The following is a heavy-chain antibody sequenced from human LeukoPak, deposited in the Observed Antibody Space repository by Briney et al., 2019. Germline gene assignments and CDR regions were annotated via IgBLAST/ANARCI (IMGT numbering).Heavy chain of an antibody. Sequence: ASVKVSCKASGYTFTSYYMHWVRQAPGQGLEWMGIINPSGGSTSYAQKFQGRVTMTRDTSTRTVYMELSSLRSEDTAVYYCATAYSSGWYALGTWGQGTLVTVSS. J-gene: IGHJ5*02. CDR3: ATAYSSGWYALGT. CDR1: GYTFTSYY. CDR2: INPSGGST. V-gene: IGHV1-46*01. D-gene: IGHD6-19*01.